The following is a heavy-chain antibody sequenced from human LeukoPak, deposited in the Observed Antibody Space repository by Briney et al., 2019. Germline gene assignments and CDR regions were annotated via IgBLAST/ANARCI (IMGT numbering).Heavy chain of an antibody. CDR1: GYTFTIYY. D-gene: IGHD3-10*01. J-gene: IGHJ6*03. CDR3: ARGPSITLIRGGQWYYYMDV. V-gene: IGHV1-46*01. Sequence: ASGKVSCKASGYTFTIYYIHRVRQAPGQGLEWMGVTNPSGVRTNYGQKVQGRVTMTRDTSTSTVYMALSSLRSEDTAVYYCARGPSITLIRGGQWYYYMDVWGKGTTVTISS. CDR2: TNPSGVRT.